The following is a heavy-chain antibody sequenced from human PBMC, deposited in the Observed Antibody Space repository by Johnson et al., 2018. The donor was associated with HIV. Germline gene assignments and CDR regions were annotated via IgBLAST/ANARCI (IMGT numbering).Heavy chain of an antibody. J-gene: IGHJ3*02. CDR3: AKGLGWELLTHDAFDI. Sequence: VQLVESGGGLVQPGRSLRLSCAASGFTFDDYAMHWVRQAPGKGLEWVSGISWNSGSIGEAGSVKGRFTISRDNAKNSLYLQMNSLRAEDTALYYCAKGLGWELLTHDAFDIWGQGTMVTVSS. D-gene: IGHD1-26*01. V-gene: IGHV3-9*01. CDR2: ISWNSGSI. CDR1: GFTFDDYA.